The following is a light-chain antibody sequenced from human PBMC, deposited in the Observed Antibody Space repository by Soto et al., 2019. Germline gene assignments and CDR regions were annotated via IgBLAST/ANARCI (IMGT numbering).Light chain of an antibody. V-gene: IGLV2-8*01. CDR2: DLT. Sequence: QSVLTQPPSASGSPGQSVTISCTGTSSDIGSYDFVSWYQQHPGKAPKLIIYDLTKRPSWVPDRFSASKSGNTASLTVSGLQADDEADYYCSSHGGSNNPFVFGTGTKLTGL. CDR3: SSHGGSNNPFV. CDR1: SSDIGSYDF. J-gene: IGLJ1*01.